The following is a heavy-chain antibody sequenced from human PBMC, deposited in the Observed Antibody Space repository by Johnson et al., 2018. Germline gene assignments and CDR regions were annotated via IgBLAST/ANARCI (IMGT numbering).Heavy chain of an antibody. V-gene: IGHV3-66*02. D-gene: IGHD4/OR15-4a*01. CDR1: GFNVTNKY. CDR3: ASMGHYGDDAFDI. J-gene: IGHJ3*02. Sequence: VQLQESGGGLVQPGGSLRLSCTASGFNVTNKYMSWVSQAPGKGPEWVAVSYSDDTTYNADSGKVRFGIFRDNSKNTRYLLMSSMRGEDTAVYYCASMGHYGDDAFDIWGQGTMVTVSS. CDR2: SYSDDTT.